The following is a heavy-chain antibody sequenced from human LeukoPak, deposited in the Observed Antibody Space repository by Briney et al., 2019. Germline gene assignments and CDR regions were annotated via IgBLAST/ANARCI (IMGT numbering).Heavy chain of an antibody. D-gene: IGHD6-6*01. Sequence: SETLSLTCAVSGYSISSGYYWGWIRQPPGKGLEWIGSIYHSGSTYYNPSLKSRVTISVDTSKNQFSLKLSSVTAAETAVYYCARRVSSSSSGFDYWGQGTLVTVSS. CDR3: ARRVSSSSSGFDY. V-gene: IGHV4-38-2*01. CDR1: GYSISSGYY. J-gene: IGHJ4*02. CDR2: IYHSGST.